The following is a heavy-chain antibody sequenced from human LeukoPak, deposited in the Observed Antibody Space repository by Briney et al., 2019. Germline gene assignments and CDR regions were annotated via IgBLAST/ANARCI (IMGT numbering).Heavy chain of an antibody. J-gene: IGHJ4*02. CDR2: MYTSGST. V-gene: IGHV4-61*02. D-gene: IGHD3-9*01. CDR1: GGSISSGSYY. Sequence: SETLSLTCTVSGGSISSGSYYWSWIRQPAGKGLEWIGRMYTSGSTNYNPSLKSRVTISVDTSKNQFSLKLSAVTAADTAVYYCARELNFAWAFAYWGQGSLVTVYS. CDR3: ARELNFAWAFAY.